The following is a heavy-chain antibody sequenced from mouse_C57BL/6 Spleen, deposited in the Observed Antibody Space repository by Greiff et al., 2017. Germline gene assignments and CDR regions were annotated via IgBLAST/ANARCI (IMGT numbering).Heavy chain of an antibody. CDR2: IYPGDGDT. Sequence: QVQLQQSGPELVKPGASVKISCKASGYAFRSSWMNWVKQRPGKGLEWIGRIYPGDGDTNYNGKFKGKATLTADKSSSTAYMQLSSLTSEDSAVYFCARFLSNWDGEWYFDVWGTGTTVTVSS. CDR3: ARFLSNWDGEWYFDV. CDR1: GYAFRSSW. D-gene: IGHD4-1*01. J-gene: IGHJ1*03. V-gene: IGHV1-82*01.